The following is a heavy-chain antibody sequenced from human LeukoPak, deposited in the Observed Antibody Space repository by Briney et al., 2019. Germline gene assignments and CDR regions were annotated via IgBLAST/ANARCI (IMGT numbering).Heavy chain of an antibody. CDR1: GYTFTSYG. J-gene: IGHJ4*02. CDR2: ISAYNGNT. V-gene: IGHV1-18*01. CDR3: ARDSKAGTRPDY. Sequence: ASVKVSCKASGYTFTSYGISWVRQAPGQGLEWMGWISAYNGNTSYAQKLQGRVTMTTDTSTSTAYMELRSLTSDDTAVYYSARDSKAGTRPDYWGQGTLVIVSS.